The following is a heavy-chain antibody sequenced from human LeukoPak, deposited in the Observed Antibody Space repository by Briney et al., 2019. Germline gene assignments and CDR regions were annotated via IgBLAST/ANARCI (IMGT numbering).Heavy chain of an antibody. V-gene: IGHV1-2*02. J-gene: IGHJ6*02. D-gene: IGHD2-2*01. CDR2: INPNSGGT. CDR1: GYTFTGYY. Sequence: ASVKVSCKASGYTFTGYYMHWVRQAPGQGLEWMGWINPNSGGTNYAQKFQGRVTMTRDTSISTAYMELSRLRSDDTAVYYCARGLVVPTAMTTEGTAGYYYYYGMDVWSQGTTVTVSS. CDR3: ARGLVVPTAMTTEGTAGYYYYYGMDV.